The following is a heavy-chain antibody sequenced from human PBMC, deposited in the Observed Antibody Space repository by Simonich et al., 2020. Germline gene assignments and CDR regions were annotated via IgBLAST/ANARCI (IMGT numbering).Heavy chain of an antibody. D-gene: IGHD2-2*01. CDR1: GFTFSSYS. Sequence: EVQLVESGGGLVKPGGSLRLSCAASGFTFSSYSMNWVRQAPGKGLGWVSSISSSSSYIYYADSVKGRFTISRDNGKNSLYLQMNSLRAEDTAVYYCAGGVYCSSTSCSTYYYYGMDVWGQGTTVTVSS. J-gene: IGHJ6*02. V-gene: IGHV3-21*01. CDR3: AGGVYCSSTSCSTYYYYGMDV. CDR2: ISSSSSYI.